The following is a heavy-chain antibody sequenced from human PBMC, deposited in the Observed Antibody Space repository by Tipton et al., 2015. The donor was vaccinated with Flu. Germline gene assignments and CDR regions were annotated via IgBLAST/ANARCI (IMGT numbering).Heavy chain of an antibody. D-gene: IGHD6-19*01. CDR1: GFTFSDYW. Sequence: QLVQSGGGLVQPGGSLRLSCAASGFTFSDYWMAWVRQAPGKGLEWVANIKQDGSERYYVDSVKGRFTISRDNAKNSLFLQMNSLKTEDTAVYYCTRGGVAGHYWYFDLWGRGTLVIVSS. V-gene: IGHV3-7*03. J-gene: IGHJ2*01. CDR2: IKQDGSER. CDR3: TRGGVAGHYWYFDL.